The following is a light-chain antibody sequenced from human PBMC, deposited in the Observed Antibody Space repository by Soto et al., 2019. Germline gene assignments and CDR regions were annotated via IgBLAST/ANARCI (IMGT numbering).Light chain of an antibody. CDR2: EVS. CDR1: SSDVGSYNR. V-gene: IGLV2-18*02. CDR3: SSYTSSSTYV. J-gene: IGLJ1*01. Sequence: QSAQTQPPSVSGSPGQSVTISCTGTSSDVGSYNRVSWYQQPPGTAPKLIIYEVSNRPSGVPDRFSGSKSANTASLTISGLQAEDEADYYCSSYTSSSTYVFGTGTKLTVL.